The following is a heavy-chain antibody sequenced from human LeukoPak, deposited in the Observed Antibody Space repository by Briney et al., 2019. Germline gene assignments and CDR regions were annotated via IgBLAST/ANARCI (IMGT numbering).Heavy chain of an antibody. Sequence: PSETLSLTCTVSGGSISSYYWSCIRQPPGKGLEWIGYIYYSGSTNYNPSLKSRVTISVDTSKNQFSLKLSSVTAADTAVYYCARGPTRPTFDYWGQGTLVTVSS. CDR1: GGSISSYY. CDR2: IYYSGST. J-gene: IGHJ4*02. V-gene: IGHV4-59*01. CDR3: ARGPTRPTFDY.